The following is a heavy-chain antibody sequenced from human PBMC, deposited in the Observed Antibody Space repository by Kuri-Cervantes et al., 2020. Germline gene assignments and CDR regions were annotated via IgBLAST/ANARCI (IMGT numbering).Heavy chain of an antibody. J-gene: IGHJ4*02. D-gene: IGHD2-2*01. CDR1: GFTFSSYA. Sequence: GESLKISCAASGFTFSSYAMSWVRQAPGKGLEWVSPISVSGGSTYYADSVKGRFTISRDNAKNSLYLQMNSLRAEDTAVYYCARAQLESFCSSTSCYRGGNYWGQGTLVTVSS. V-gene: IGHV3-23*01. CDR2: ISVSGGST. CDR3: ARAQLESFCSSTSCYRGGNY.